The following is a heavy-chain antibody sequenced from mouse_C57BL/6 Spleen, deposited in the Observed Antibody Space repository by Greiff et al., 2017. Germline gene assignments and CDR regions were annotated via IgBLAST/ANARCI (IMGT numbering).Heavy chain of an antibody. CDR1: GYTFTSYW. CDR2: VDPSDSYT. Sequence: QIQLQQPGAELVRPGTSVKLSCKASGYTFTSYWMHWVKQRPGQGLEWIGVVDPSDSYTNYNQKFKGKATLTVDTSSSTAYMQLSSLTSAYSAGDYCARSMVTTRAMDYGGQGTSVTVAS. J-gene: IGHJ4*01. D-gene: IGHD2-3*01. V-gene: IGHV1-59*01. CDR3: ARSMVTTRAMDY.